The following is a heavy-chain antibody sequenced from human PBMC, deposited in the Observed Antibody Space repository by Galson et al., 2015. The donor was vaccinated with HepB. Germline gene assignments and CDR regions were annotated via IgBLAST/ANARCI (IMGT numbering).Heavy chain of an antibody. CDR3: AKELGPYNGFDI. D-gene: IGHD2-2*02. V-gene: IGHV3-33*06. CDR2: IWADGVNK. Sequence: SLRLSCAASGFTFSTYGMHWVGQAPGKGLEWVAVIWADGVNKFYTYSVRGRFTISRDNSKNTLYLQMDSLRAEDTAVYYCAKELGPYNGFDIWGQGTLVTVST. CDR1: GFTFSTYG. J-gene: IGHJ3*02.